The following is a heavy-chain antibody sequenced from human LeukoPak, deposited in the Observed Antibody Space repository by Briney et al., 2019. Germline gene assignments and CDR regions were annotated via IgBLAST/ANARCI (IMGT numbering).Heavy chain of an antibody. D-gene: IGHD3-10*01. J-gene: IGHJ5*02. V-gene: IGHV4-61*02. CDR3: ARGGYYGSGNDFRFDP. CDR2: IYTSGST. Sequence: SETLSLTCTVSGGSITSSSYYWSWIRQPAGKGLEWIGRIYTSGSTNYNPSLKSRVTMSVDTSKNQFSLKLSSVTAADTAVYYCARGGYYGSGNDFRFDPWGQGTLVTVSS. CDR1: GGSITSSSYY.